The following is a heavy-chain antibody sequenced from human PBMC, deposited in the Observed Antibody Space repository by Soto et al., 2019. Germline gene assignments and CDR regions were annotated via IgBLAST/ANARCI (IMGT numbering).Heavy chain of an antibody. J-gene: IGHJ4*02. V-gene: IGHV4-61*01. D-gene: IGHD6-13*01. CDR1: GGSVSSGSYY. Sequence: QVRLQESGPGLVKPSETLSLTCTVSGGSVSSGSYYWSWIRQPPGKGLEWIGYIYYSGSTNYNPSLKSRVNISVDTSKNQFSLKLSSVTAADTAVYYCARASIAAAGIHYWGQGTLVTVSS. CDR2: IYYSGST. CDR3: ARASIAAAGIHY.